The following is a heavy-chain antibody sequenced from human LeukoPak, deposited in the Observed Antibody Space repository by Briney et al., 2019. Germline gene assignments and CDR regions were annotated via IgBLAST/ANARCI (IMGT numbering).Heavy chain of an antibody. V-gene: IGHV4-39*07. Sequence: SETLSLTCTVSGGSISSSSYYWGWIRQPPGKGLEWIGSIYYSGSTNYNPSLKSRVTISVDTSKNQFSLKLSSVTAADTAVYYCARAGALGELLMSYFDYWGQGTLVTVSS. D-gene: IGHD1-26*01. CDR2: IYYSGST. J-gene: IGHJ4*02. CDR1: GGSISSSSYY. CDR3: ARAGALGELLMSYFDY.